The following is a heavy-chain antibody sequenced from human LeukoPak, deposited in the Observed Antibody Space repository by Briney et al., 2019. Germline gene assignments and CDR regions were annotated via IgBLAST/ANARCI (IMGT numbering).Heavy chain of an antibody. CDR1: GYTFTSYA. CDR2: ISAYNGNT. J-gene: IGHJ5*02. V-gene: IGHV1-18*01. D-gene: IGHD4-17*01. CDR3: ARDYGDYVGFDP. Sequence: ASVKVSCKASGYTFTSYAMNWVRQAPGQGLEWMGWISAYNGNTNYAQKLQGRVTMTTDTSTSTAYMELRSLRSDDTAVYYCARDYGDYVGFDPWGQGTLVTVSS.